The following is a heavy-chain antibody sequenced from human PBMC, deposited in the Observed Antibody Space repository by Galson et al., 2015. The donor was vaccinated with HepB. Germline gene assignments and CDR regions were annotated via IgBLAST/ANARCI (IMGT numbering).Heavy chain of an antibody. CDR2: TYYRATWYN. V-gene: IGHV6-1*01. J-gene: IGHJ6*02. Sequence: CAISGDSVSNNNAAWYWIRQSPSRGLEWLGRTYYRATWYNDYAVSVRSRININPDTSQNHSSLHLNSVHPEATAVHYCARVGGTIHYYGMDVWGQGTTVTVS. D-gene: IGHD2-15*01. CDR1: GDSVSNNNAA. CDR3: ARVGGTIHYYGMDV.